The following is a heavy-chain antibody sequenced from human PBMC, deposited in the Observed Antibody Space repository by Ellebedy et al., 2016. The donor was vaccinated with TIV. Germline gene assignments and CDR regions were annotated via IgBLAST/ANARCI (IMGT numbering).Heavy chain of an antibody. V-gene: IGHV3-53*01. D-gene: IGHD1-26*01. CDR1: GFTVSSNY. Sequence: GESLKISXAASGFTVSSNYMSWVRQAPGKGLEWVSVIYSGGSTYYADSVKGRFAISRENAENSVYLQMNSLRAGDTAVYYCARRGDWGQGTLVTVSS. CDR3: ARRGD. J-gene: IGHJ4*02. CDR2: IYSGGST.